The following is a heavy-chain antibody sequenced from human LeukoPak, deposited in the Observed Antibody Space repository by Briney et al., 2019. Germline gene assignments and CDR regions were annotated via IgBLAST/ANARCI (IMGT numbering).Heavy chain of an antibody. D-gene: IGHD5-24*01. CDR1: GGTFSSYA. J-gene: IGHJ4*02. Sequence: SVKVSCKASGGTFSSYAISWVRQAPGQGLEWMGGNIPIFGTANYAQKLQGRVTITADESTSTAYMELSSLRSEDTAVYYCAQTRWLQLGWYFDYWGQGTLVTVSS. V-gene: IGHV1-69*13. CDR3: AQTRWLQLGWYFDY. CDR2: NIPIFGTA.